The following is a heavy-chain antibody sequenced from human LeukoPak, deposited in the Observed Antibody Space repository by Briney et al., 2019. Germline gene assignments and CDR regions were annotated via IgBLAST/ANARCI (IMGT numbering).Heavy chain of an antibody. CDR1: GGSISSGDYY. Sequence: SETLSLTCTVSGGSISSGDYYWSWIRQHPGKGLERVGYIYYTGSTYYKPSLKSRVAISVDRSKNQFSLKLSSVTAADTAVYYCARDLVGPNSFDYWGQGTLVTVSS. CDR3: ARDLVGPNSFDY. J-gene: IGHJ4*02. V-gene: IGHV4-31*02. CDR2: IYYTGST. D-gene: IGHD1-26*01.